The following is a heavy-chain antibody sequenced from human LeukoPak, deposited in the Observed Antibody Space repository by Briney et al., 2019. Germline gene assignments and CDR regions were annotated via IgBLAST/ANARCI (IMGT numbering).Heavy chain of an antibody. CDR1: GFTFSSYA. V-gene: IGHV3-48*01. Sequence: PGGSLRLSCAGSGFTFSSYAMNWVRQAPGRGLEWISYIGPGGDIYYADSVTGRFTVSRDTARNSLYLQMNGLRVEDTAVYYCARRFDSWGQGTLVTVSS. CDR3: ARRFDS. CDR2: IGPGGDI. J-gene: IGHJ5*01.